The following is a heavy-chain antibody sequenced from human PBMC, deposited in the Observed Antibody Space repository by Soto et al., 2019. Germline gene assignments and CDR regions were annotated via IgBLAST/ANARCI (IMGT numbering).Heavy chain of an antibody. J-gene: IGHJ3*02. D-gene: IGHD3-9*01. CDR1: GYTFTSYG. CDR2: ISAYNGNT. Sequence: ASVKVSCKASGYTFTSYGISWVRQAPGQGLEWMGWISAYNGNTNYAQKLQGRVTMTTDTSTSTAYMELRSLRSDDTAVYYCARVDDILTGYSHAFDIWGQGTMVTVSS. V-gene: IGHV1-18*01. CDR3: ARVDDILTGYSHAFDI.